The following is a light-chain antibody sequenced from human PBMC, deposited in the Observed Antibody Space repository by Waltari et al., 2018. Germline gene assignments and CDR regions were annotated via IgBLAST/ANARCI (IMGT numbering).Light chain of an antibody. J-gene: IGKJ2*03. V-gene: IGKV1-39*01. Sequence: IQMTQSPSSLSTSVGDRVTITCRASQSVSTFLNWYQQKPGKSPKILIYDSSKLRTGVPSRFSGSRSGTDVTLTISSVQPEDFATYFCLQTYTTPYSFGQGT. CDR2: DSS. CDR1: QSVSTF. CDR3: LQTYTTPYS.